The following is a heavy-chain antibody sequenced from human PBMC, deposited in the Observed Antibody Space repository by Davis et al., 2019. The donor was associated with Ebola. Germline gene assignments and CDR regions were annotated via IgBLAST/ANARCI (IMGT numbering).Heavy chain of an antibody. CDR3: ARVWLTTGYVGYFDY. CDR1: GYTFTGYY. CDR2: INPNSGGT. V-gene: IGHV1-2*02. Sequence: ASVKVSCKASGYTFTGYYMHWVRQAPGQGLEWMGWINPNSGGTNYAQKFQGRVTMTTDTSTSTAYVELRNLGSGDTAVYYCARVWLTTGYVGYFDYWGQGTLAIVSS. D-gene: IGHD4/OR15-4a*01. J-gene: IGHJ4*02.